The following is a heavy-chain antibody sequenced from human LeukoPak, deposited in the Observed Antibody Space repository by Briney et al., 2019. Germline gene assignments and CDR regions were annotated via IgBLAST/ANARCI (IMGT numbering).Heavy chain of an antibody. CDR3: AKDLYGDYLHDY. CDR2: INSDGSTT. D-gene: IGHD4-17*01. Sequence: GGSLRLSCAASGFTFSSNWMYWVRQAPGKGLVWVSRINSDGSTTSYVDSVKGRFTISRDNAKSTLYLQMNSLRAEDTAVYYCAKDLYGDYLHDYWGQGTLVTVSS. J-gene: IGHJ4*02. V-gene: IGHV3-74*01. CDR1: GFTFSSNW.